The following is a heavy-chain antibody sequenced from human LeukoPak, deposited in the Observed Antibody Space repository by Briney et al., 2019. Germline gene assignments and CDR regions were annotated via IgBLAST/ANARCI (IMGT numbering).Heavy chain of an antibody. CDR1: GFTFSDYY. J-gene: IGHJ3*02. CDR2: ISSSGSTT. Sequence: GGSLRLSCAVSGFTFSDYYMCSIRQAPGKGLEWVSYISSSGSTTYYADSVKGRITISRDNAKNSLYLQMNSLRAEDTAVYYCATYTARAFDIWGQGTMVTVSS. V-gene: IGHV3-11*04. CDR3: ATYTARAFDI. D-gene: IGHD3-16*01.